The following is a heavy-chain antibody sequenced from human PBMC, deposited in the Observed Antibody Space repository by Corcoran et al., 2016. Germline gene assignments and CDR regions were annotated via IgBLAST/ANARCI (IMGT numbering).Heavy chain of an antibody. CDR3: ARAQEISFGYGMDV. J-gene: IGHJ6*02. V-gene: IGHV3-21*01. CDR1: GFTFSSYS. D-gene: IGHD3-10*01. Sequence: EVQLVESGGGLVKPGGSLRLSCAASGFTFSSYSMNWVRQAPGKGLEWVSSISSSSSYIYYADSVKGRFTISRDNAKNSLYLQMNSLRAEDTAVYYCARAQEISFGYGMDVWGQGTTVTVSS. CDR2: ISSSSSYI.